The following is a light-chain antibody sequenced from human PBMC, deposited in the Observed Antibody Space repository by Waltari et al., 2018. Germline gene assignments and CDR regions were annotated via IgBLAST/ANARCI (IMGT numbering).Light chain of an antibody. Sequence: QSVLTQPPSASETPGQTVTISCSGSDSNIGATAVNWYQQLPGTAPKLLIYSNYKRPSGVPDLFSGYKSDTSASLAISGLHSEDEADYYCAAWDDSLNAWVFGGVTKLTVL. CDR3: AAWDDSLNAWV. V-gene: IGLV1-44*01. CDR1: DSNIGATA. CDR2: SNY. J-gene: IGLJ3*02.